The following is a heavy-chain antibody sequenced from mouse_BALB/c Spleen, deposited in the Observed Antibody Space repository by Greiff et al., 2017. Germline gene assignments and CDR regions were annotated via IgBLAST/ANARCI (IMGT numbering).Heavy chain of an antibody. V-gene: IGHV1S81*02. J-gene: IGHJ1*01. CDR1: GYTFTSYY. Sequence: QVQLQQSGAELVKPGASVKLSCKASGYTFTSYYMYWVKQRPGQGLEWIGEINPSNGGTNFNEKFKSKATLTVDKSSSTAYMQLSSLTSEDSAVYYCARGGHYDPWYFDVWGAGTTVTVSS. CDR2: INPSNGGT. CDR3: ARGGHYDPWYFDV. D-gene: IGHD2-4*01.